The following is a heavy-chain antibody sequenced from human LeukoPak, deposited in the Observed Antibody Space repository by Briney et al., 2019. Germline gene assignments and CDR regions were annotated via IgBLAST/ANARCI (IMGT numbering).Heavy chain of an antibody. V-gene: IGHV4-4*02. D-gene: IGHD6-19*01. CDR3: APGQWLAASEV. J-gene: IGHJ4*02. CDR1: GGSIRSKNW. Sequence: SETLSLTCAVSGGSIRSKNWWSWFRQSPGKGLEWIGDMYHSGSVNYDPPLKSRVSILKDKSEGQFSLKLTSVTAADTAVYFCAPGQWLAASEVWGQGTLVIVSS. CDR2: MYHSGSV.